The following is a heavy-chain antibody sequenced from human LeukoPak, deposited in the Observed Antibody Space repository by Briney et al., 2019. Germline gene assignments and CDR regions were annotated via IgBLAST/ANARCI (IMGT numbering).Heavy chain of an antibody. D-gene: IGHD3-10*01. CDR3: ARRLVRGVIDY. Sequence: GESLKISCKASGYIFTSYWIVWVRQMPGEGLEWMGVIYPGVSDTRYSPSFQGQVTISADKSISTAYLQWSSLKASDTAMYYCARRLVRGVIDYWGQGTLVTVSS. J-gene: IGHJ4*02. CDR2: IYPGVSDT. CDR1: GYIFTSYW. V-gene: IGHV5-51*01.